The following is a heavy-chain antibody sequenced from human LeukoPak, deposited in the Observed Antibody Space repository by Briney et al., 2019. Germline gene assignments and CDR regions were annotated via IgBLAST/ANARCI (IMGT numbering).Heavy chain of an antibody. CDR3: AKDFWSGYYPDY. D-gene: IGHD3-3*01. Sequence: GGSLRLSCAASGFTFSSYAMSWVRQAPGKGLEWVSRMTPDGSVTNYADSVKGRFTISRDDAKNTLYLQMNGLRAEDTAVYYCAKDFWSGYYPDYWGQGTLVTVSS. V-gene: IGHV3-23*01. CDR1: GFTFSSYA. J-gene: IGHJ4*02. CDR2: MTPDGSVT.